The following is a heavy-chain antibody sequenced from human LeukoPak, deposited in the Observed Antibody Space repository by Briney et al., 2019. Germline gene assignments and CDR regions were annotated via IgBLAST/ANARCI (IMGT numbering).Heavy chain of an antibody. Sequence: SVKVSCKTSGVTFSNFVISWVRQAPGQGLEWMARIIPKFDLTKIAQKFEGRVTITADTSTSTVYLELSNVRSDDTAIYYCTRDQNVRGVAAGMEGWFDPWGQGTLVTVSS. CDR2: IIPKFDLT. CDR3: TRDQNVRGVAAGMEGWFDP. J-gene: IGHJ5*02. D-gene: IGHD1-1*01. CDR1: GVTFSNFV. V-gene: IGHV1-69*04.